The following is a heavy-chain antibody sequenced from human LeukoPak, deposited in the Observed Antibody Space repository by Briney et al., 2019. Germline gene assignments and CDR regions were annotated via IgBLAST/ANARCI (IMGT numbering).Heavy chain of an antibody. J-gene: IGHJ3*02. CDR3: AAAAAGTAAFDI. D-gene: IGHD6-13*01. CDR2: IVVGSGNT. Sequence: ASVKVSCKASGFTFTSSAMRWVRQARGQRLEWIGWIVVGSGNTNYAQKFQERVTITRDMSTSTAYMELSSLRSEDTAVYYCAAAAAGTAAFDIWGQGTMVTVSS. V-gene: IGHV1-58*02. CDR1: GFTFTSSA.